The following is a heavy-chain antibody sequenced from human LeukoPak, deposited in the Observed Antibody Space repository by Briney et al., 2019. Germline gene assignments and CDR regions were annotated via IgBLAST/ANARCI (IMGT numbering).Heavy chain of an antibody. D-gene: IGHD3-10*01. CDR1: GGTFGSYA. CDR3: ARDPVASSGSYAQFDY. CDR2: IIPIFGTA. J-gene: IGHJ4*02. Sequence: SVKVSCKASGGTFGSYAISWVRQAPGQGLEWMGGIIPIFGTANYAQKFQGRVTITTDESTSTAYMELSSLRSEDTAVYYCARDPVASSGSYAQFDYWGQGTLVTVSS. V-gene: IGHV1-69*05.